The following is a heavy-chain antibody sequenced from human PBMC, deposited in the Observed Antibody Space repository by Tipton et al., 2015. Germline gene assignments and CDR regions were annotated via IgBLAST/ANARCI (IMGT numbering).Heavy chain of an antibody. CDR2: ISHSGNT. CDR1: AYSITSDYY. D-gene: IGHD6-13*01. J-gene: IGHJ5*02. CDR3: ARHVFIQGSWYQWFDP. Sequence: TLSLTCAVSAYSITSDYYWGWIRQPPGKGLEWIGSISHSGNTYYNPSLKSRVTISVDTSKNQFSLRVRSVTAADTALYYCARHVFIQGSWYQWFDPWGQGTLVTVSS. V-gene: IGHV4-38-2*01.